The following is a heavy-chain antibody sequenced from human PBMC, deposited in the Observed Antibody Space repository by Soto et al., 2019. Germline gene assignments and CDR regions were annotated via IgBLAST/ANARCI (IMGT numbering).Heavy chain of an antibody. CDR2: ISTSGSST. CDR3: ARVAAFNRTNALDS. V-gene: IGHV3-23*05. CDR1: GFSFSDYA. J-gene: IGHJ3*02. Sequence: EVQLLESGGELVQPGGSLRLSCAASGFSFSDYAMTWVRQAPGKGLEWVALISTSGSSTLYADSMKGRFIISRDNSKNALYLQMNRLAADDTALHYCARVAAFNRTNALDSWGQGAMVVVSS. D-gene: IGHD2-15*01.